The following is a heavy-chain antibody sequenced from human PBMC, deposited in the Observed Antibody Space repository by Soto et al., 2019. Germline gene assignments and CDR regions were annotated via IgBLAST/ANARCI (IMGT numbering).Heavy chain of an antibody. J-gene: IGHJ6*02. CDR1: GGSISSSNW. D-gene: IGHD3-10*01. V-gene: IGHV4-4*02. CDR2: IYHSGST. Sequence: PSETLSLTCAVSGGSISSSNWWSWVRQPPGKGLEWIGEIYHSGSTNYNPSLKSRVTIPVDKSKNQFSLKLSSVTAADTAVYYCARDLGTMVRGLLVNYYGMDVWGQGTTVTVSS. CDR3: ARDLGTMVRGLLVNYYGMDV.